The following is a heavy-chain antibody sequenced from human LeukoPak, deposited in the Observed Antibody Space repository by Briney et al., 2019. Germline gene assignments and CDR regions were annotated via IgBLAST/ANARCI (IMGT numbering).Heavy chain of an antibody. CDR3: ARTYGDSGY. J-gene: IGHJ4*02. D-gene: IGHD4-17*01. CDR1: GGSISSYY. CDR2: IYNSGTT. Sequence: NPSETLFLTCIVSGGSISSYYWSWIRQPAGKGLEWIGRIYNSGTTNYNPSLKSRVTMSVDTSKNQFSLRLSSVTAADTAVYYCARTYGDSGYWGQGTLVTVSS. V-gene: IGHV4-4*07.